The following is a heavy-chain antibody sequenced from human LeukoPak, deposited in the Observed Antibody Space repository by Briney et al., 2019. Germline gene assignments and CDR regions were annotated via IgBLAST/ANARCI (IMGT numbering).Heavy chain of an antibody. CDR2: IIPIFGTA. J-gene: IGHJ5*02. CDR3: ASTVRPGYSYGYWQVAGWFDP. V-gene: IGHV1-69*13. CDR1: GGTFSSYA. Sequence: SVKVSRKASGGTFSSYAISWVRQAPGQGLEWMGGIIPIFGTANYAQKFQGRVTITADESTSTAYMELSSLRSEDTAVYYCASTVRPGYSYGYWQVAGWFDPWGQGTLVTVSS. D-gene: IGHD5-18*01.